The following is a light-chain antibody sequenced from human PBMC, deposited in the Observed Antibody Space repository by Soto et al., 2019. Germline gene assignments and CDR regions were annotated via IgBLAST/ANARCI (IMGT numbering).Light chain of an antibody. Sequence: EVVLTQSPGTLSLSPGERAILSCRASQSVNSGYLAWYQQKPGQAPRLLIYGTSIRSAGIPDRFSGSGSGTDFTLTISSLEPKDVAVYSCHQYLASPPWTFGQGTKVDI. CDR2: GTS. V-gene: IGKV3-20*01. CDR3: HQYLASPPWT. CDR1: QSVNSGY. J-gene: IGKJ1*01.